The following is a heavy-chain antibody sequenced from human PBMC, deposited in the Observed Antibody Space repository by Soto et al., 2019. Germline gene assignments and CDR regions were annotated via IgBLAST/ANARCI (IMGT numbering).Heavy chain of an antibody. CDR2: ISSSGATI. J-gene: IGHJ4*02. Sequence: GGSLRLSCTASAFTFSDYYMNWIRQAPGKGPEWVSYISSSGATIYYADSVKGRFAISRDNAKNILYLQMNNLRAEDTAVYYCARGTLVATYGYYWGQGTLVTVSS. D-gene: IGHD5-12*01. V-gene: IGHV3-11*01. CDR1: AFTFSDYY. CDR3: ARGTLVATYGYY.